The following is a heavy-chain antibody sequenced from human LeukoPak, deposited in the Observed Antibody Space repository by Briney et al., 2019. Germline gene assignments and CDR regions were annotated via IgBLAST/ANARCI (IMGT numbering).Heavy chain of an antibody. V-gene: IGHV3-23*01. D-gene: IGHD3-10*01. Sequence: GESLRLSCAASGFTFSSYAMSWVRQAPGKGLEWVSAISGSGGSTYYADSVKGRFTISRDNSKNTLYLQMNSLRAEDTAVYYCAKDERYYYGSGSTSYYYYYYMDVWGKGTTVTISS. CDR2: ISGSGGST. J-gene: IGHJ6*03. CDR3: AKDERYYYGSGSTSYYYYYYMDV. CDR1: GFTFSSYA.